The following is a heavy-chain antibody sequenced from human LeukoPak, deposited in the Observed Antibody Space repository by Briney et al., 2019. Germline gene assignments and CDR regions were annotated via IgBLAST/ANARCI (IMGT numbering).Heavy chain of an antibody. CDR1: GGTFSSYA. V-gene: IGHV1-69*05. CDR2: IIPIFGTA. D-gene: IGHD6-13*01. J-gene: IGHJ4*02. Sequence: SVKVSCKASGGTFSSYAISWVRQAPGQGLEWMGGIIPIFGTANYAQKSQERVTITRDMSTSTAYMELSSLRSEDTAVYYCAAARDSSSWYSDYWGQGTLVTVSS. CDR3: AAARDSSSWYSDY.